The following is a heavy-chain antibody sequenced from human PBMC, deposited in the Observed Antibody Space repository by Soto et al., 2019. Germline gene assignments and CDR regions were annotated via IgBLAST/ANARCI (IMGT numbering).Heavy chain of an antibody. CDR2: IYSGGNT. D-gene: IGHD3-22*01. J-gene: IGHJ4*01. CDR1: GFTVSSNY. V-gene: IGHV3-53*01. Sequence: GGSLRLSCAVSGFTVSSNYVSWVRQAPGKGLEWVSVIYSGGNTHHADFVKGRFTISRDNSKNTVYLQMNSLRGEDTAVYYCASHYFFGSGGYSRFDFWGHGTLVTVSS. CDR3: ASHYFFGSGGYSRFDF.